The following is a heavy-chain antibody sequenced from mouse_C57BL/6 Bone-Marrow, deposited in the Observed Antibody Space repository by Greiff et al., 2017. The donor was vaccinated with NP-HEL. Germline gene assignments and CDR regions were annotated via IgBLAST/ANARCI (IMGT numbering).Heavy chain of an antibody. CDR2: ISYSGST. D-gene: IGHD1-1*01. CDR3: ARLTTVVATGYWYFDV. CDR1: GYSITSDY. V-gene: IGHV3-8*01. J-gene: IGHJ1*03. Sequence: EVHLVESGPGLAKPSQTLSLTCSVTGYSITSDYWNWIRKFPGNKLEYMGYISYSGSTYYNPSLKSRISITRDTSKNQYYLQLNSVSTEDTATYYCARLTTVVATGYWYFDVWGTGTTVTVSS.